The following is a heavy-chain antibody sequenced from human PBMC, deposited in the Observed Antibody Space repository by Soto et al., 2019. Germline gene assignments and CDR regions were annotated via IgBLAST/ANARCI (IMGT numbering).Heavy chain of an antibody. CDR3: GMGGGYCSGGSCYSGYNWFDP. D-gene: IGHD2-15*01. J-gene: IGHJ5*02. CDR1: GFTFSSYA. CDR2: ISGSGGST. Sequence: GGSLRLSWAASGFTFSSYAISWVRQAPGKGLEWVSAISGSGGSTYYADSVKGRVTVSRDNSKNTVYLQMNSLRAEDTAVYYCGMGGGYCSGGSCYSGYNWFDPWGQGTLVTVSS. V-gene: IGHV3-23*01.